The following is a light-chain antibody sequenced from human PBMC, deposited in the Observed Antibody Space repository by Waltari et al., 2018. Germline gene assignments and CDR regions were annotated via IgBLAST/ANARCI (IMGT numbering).Light chain of an antibody. CDR3: QQYDNLPFT. CDR2: DAS. V-gene: IGKV1-33*01. Sequence: DIQMTQSPSSLSASVGDRVTITCQASKDISNYLNWYQQKPGKAPKLLIYDASNLATGVPSRFSGSGSGTDFTFTISSLQPEDIATYYCQQYDNLPFTFGPGTKVDIK. J-gene: IGKJ3*01. CDR1: KDISNY.